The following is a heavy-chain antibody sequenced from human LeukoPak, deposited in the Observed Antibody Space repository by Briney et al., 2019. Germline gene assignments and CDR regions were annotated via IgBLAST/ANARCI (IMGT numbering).Heavy chain of an antibody. D-gene: IGHD2-2*01. CDR1: GFTFMTYW. CDR3: ARLRKDTVVVPGAMRDTYYFDY. V-gene: IGHV3-7*01. J-gene: IGHJ4*02. Sequence: GGSLRLSCAASGFTFMTYWMSWVRQVPGKGLEWVANIKQDVGEKYYVDSVKGRFTISRDNAKNSLYLQMNSLRAEDTALYYCARLRKDTVVVPGAMRDTYYFDYWGQGTLVTVSS. CDR2: IKQDVGEK.